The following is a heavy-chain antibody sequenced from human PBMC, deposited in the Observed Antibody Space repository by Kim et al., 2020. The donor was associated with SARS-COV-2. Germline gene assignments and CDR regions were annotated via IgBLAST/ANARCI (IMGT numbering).Heavy chain of an antibody. CDR3: ARSPLRYAFDI. D-gene: IGHD5-12*01. V-gene: IGHV1-18*01. Sequence: TNYAQTLQGRVTVTTDTSTSTAYMELRSLRSDDTAEYYCARSPLRYAFDIWGQGTMVTVSS. CDR2: T. J-gene: IGHJ3*02.